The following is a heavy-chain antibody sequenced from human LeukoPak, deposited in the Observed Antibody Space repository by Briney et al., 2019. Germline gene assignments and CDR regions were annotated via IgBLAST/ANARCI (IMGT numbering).Heavy chain of an antibody. Sequence: GGSLRLSCAASGLTFDDYAMHWVRQAPGKGLEWVSGLSWNGGSIGYADSVKGRFTTSRDNAKNSLYLQMNSLRADDMALYYCAKGKGATLVYYMDVWGKGTTVTVSS. V-gene: IGHV3-9*03. CDR2: LSWNGGSI. J-gene: IGHJ6*03. CDR3: AKGKGATLVYYMDV. D-gene: IGHD1-26*01. CDR1: GLTFDDYA.